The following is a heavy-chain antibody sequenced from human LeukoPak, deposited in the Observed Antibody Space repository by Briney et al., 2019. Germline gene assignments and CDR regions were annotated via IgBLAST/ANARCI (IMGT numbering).Heavy chain of an antibody. CDR2: ISVSGGST. D-gene: IGHD3-3*01. Sequence: GGSLRLSFAASGFTFSSYAMSWVRQAPGKGLEWVSAISVSGGSTYYAHSVKGRFTISRDHSKTTLYLQMTSLRAEDTAVYYCAKASYDFWSGSDNWFARCGQGTLVTVSS. J-gene: IGHJ5*02. V-gene: IGHV3-23*01. CDR3: AKASYDFWSGSDNWFAR. CDR1: GFTFSSYA.